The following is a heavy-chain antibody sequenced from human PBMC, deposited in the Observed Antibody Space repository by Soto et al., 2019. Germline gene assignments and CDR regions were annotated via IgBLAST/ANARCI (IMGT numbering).Heavy chain of an antibody. V-gene: IGHV1-69*01. CDR2: IIPIFGTA. CDR1: GGTFSSYA. J-gene: IGHJ5*02. Sequence: QVQLVQSGAEVKKPGSSVKVSCKASGGTFSSYAISWVRQAPGQGLEWMGGIIPIFGTANYAQKFQGRVKITADESTSTAYMELSSLRSEDTAVYYCAREAPGRPYYDFWSGYYYNWFDPWGQGTLVTVSS. CDR3: AREAPGRPYYDFWSGYYYNWFDP. D-gene: IGHD3-3*01.